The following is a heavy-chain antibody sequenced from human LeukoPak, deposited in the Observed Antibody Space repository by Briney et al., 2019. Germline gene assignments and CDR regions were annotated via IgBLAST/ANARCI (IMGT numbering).Heavy chain of an antibody. CDR2: INPSGGST. D-gene: IGHD1-1*01. J-gene: IGHJ5*02. CDR3: ARNDNWFDP. CDR1: GGTFSSYA. Sequence: ASVKVSCKASGGTFSSYAISWVRQAPGQGLEWMGIINPSGGSTSYAQKFQGRVTMTRDMSTSTVYMELSSLRSEDTAVYYCARNDNWFDPWGQGTLVTVSS. V-gene: IGHV1-46*01.